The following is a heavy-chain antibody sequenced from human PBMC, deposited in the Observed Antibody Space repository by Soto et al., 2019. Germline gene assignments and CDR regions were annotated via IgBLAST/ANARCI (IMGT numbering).Heavy chain of an antibody. CDR2: TANKRSRYTT. CDR1: GFTSSDHY. D-gene: IGHD3-16*01. Sequence: EVELVESGGGLVQAGGSLRVSCGVSGFTSSDHYMDWVRQAPGKGLEWVGRTANKRSRYTTEYAASVKGRFIISRYNSKNSVYLQMNSLKIKNTVMYYCARAVFGHGLDVWGQGTTVTVSS. CDR3: ARAVFGHGLDV. J-gene: IGHJ6*02. V-gene: IGHV3-72*01.